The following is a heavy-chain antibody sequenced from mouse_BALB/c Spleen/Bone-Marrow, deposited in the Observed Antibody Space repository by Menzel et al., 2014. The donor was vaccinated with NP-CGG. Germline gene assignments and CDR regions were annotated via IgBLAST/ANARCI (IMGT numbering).Heavy chain of an antibody. Sequence: EVQLQQSGAELVKPGASVKLSCAASGFNIKDTFIHWVKQRPEQGLEWIGSIDPANDNSKFDPKFQGKATLTADTSSNTAYLQHSTLTSEDTAVYFCTRNYVSHYFDYWGQGTTLTVSS. V-gene: IGHV14-3*02. CDR3: TRNYVSHYFDY. D-gene: IGHD1-1*01. CDR1: GFNIKDTF. CDR2: IDPANDNS. J-gene: IGHJ2*01.